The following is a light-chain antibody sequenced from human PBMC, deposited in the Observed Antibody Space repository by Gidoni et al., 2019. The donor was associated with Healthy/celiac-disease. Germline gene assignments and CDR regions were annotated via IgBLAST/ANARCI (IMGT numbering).Light chain of an antibody. CDR2: GAS. CDR3: QQYNNWPRT. Sequence: DIVMPHSPASLSVSPEARATLTCRASQSFSSNLAWYQQKPGQAPRLLIYGASTRPTGIPARFSGSGSGTEFTLTISSLQSEDFAVYYCQQYNNWPRTFGQXTKVEIK. CDR1: QSFSSN. J-gene: IGKJ1*01. V-gene: IGKV3-15*01.